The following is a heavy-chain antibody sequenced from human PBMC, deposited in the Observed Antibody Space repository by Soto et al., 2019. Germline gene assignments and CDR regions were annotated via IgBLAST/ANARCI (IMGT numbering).Heavy chain of an antibody. J-gene: IGHJ4*02. CDR1: D. D-gene: IGHD6-6*01. CDR3: AALAR. Sequence: DINWVRQAAGQGLEWMGWMKPNSGVTGYGHKFQGRIALTRDTSTSTAFMELSGLKFEDTAVYYCAALARWGQGTLVTVSS. V-gene: IGHV1-8*01. CDR2: MKPNSGVT.